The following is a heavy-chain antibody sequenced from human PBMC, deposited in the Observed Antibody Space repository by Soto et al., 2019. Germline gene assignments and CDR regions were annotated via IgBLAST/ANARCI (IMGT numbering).Heavy chain of an antibody. CDR2: IYYSGST. CDR3: ARGASAGPFDY. V-gene: IGHV4-39*01. D-gene: IGHD6-13*01. Sequence: SETLSLTCTVSGGSISSSIYYWGWIRQPPGKGLEWIGSIYYSGSTYYNPSLKSRVTISVDTSKNQFSLKQSSVTAADTAVYYCARGASAGPFDYWGQGTLVTVS. CDR1: GGSISSSIYY. J-gene: IGHJ4*02.